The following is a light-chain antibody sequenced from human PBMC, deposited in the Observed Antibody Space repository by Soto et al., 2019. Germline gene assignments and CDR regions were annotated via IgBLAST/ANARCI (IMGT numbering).Light chain of an antibody. J-gene: IGKJ4*01. CDR1: QSVSSSY. CDR2: GAS. Sequence: EIVLTQSPGTLSLSPGERATLSCRASQSVSSSYLAWYQQKPGQAPRLLIYGASSRATGIPDRFSGSGSGTDFTLTISRLEPEDFAVYYCQQYGSSPLAIPFGGGTKVEIK. CDR3: QQYGSSPLAIP. V-gene: IGKV3-20*01.